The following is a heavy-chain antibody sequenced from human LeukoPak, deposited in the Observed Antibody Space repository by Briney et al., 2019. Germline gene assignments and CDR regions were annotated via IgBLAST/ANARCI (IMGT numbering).Heavy chain of an antibody. J-gene: IGHJ4*02. CDR2: IIPILGIA. CDR3: ARPLARGPFDY. CDR1: GGTFSSYA. Sequence: SVKVSCKASGGTFSSYAISWVRQAPGQGLEWMGRIIPILGIANYAQKFQGRVTITADKSTSTAYMELSSLRSEDTAVYYCARPLARGPFDYWGQGTLVTVSS. V-gene: IGHV1-69*04. D-gene: IGHD3-3*02.